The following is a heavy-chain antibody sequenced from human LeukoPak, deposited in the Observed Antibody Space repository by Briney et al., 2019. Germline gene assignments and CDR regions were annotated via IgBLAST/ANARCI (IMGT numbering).Heavy chain of an antibody. J-gene: IGHJ6*02. CDR1: GYTFTGYY. D-gene: IGHD3-9*01. CDR3: ARVRYFDWLPHGMDV. V-gene: IGHV1-2*06. CDR2: ISPNSGGT. Sequence: VASVKVSCKASGYTFTGYYMHWVRQAPGQGLEWMGRISPNSGGTNYAQKFQGRVTMTRDTSISTAYMELSRLRSDDTAVYYCARVRYFDWLPHGMDVWGQGTTVTVSS.